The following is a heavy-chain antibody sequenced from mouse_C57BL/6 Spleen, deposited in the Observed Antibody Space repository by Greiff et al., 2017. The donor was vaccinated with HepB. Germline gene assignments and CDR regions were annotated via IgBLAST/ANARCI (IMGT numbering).Heavy chain of an antibody. D-gene: IGHD1-1*02. CDR1: GYTFTDYE. CDR3: PTGPAGSFDY. J-gene: IGHJ2*01. CDR2: IDPETGGT. V-gene: IGHV1-15*01. Sequence: VQLQQSGAELVRPGASVTLSCKASGYTFTDYEMHWVKQTPVHGLEWIGAIDPETGGTAYNQKFKGKAILTADKSSSTAYMELRSLTSEDSAVYYWPTGPAGSFDYWGQGTTLTVSS.